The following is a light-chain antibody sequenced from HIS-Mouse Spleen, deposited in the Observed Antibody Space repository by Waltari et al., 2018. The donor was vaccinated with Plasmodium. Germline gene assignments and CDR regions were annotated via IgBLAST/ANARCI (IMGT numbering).Light chain of an antibody. CDR3: YSTDSSGNHRV. CDR1: AFPNKY. V-gene: IGLV3-10*01. Sequence: SYELTQPPSVSVSPGQTARIPCSGDAFPNKYAYWYQQNSGHAPVLVIYEDSKRPSGIPERFSGSSSGTMATLTISGAQVEDEADYYCYSTDSSGNHRVFGGGTKLTVL. CDR2: EDS. J-gene: IGLJ3*02.